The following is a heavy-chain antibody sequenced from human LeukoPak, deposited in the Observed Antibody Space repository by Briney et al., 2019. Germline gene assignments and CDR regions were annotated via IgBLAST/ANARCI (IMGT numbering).Heavy chain of an antibody. CDR1: GDSIGSHY. CDR3: ARDYYDSRGEAFDI. Sequence: SETLSLTCTVSGDSIGSHYWSWIRQPPGKGLEWIGYIFYVGSTNYNPSLKSRVTISVDTSQNQFSLKLNSVTAADTAVYYCARDYYDSRGEAFDIWGQGTMVTVPS. CDR2: IFYVGST. V-gene: IGHV4-59*11. J-gene: IGHJ3*02. D-gene: IGHD3-22*01.